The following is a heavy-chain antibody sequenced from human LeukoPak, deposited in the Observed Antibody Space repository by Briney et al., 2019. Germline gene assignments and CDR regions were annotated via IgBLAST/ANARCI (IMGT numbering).Heavy chain of an antibody. D-gene: IGHD1-7*01. V-gene: IGHV3-7*01. Sequence: GGSLRLSCGASGFTFSSHWMSWVRQAPGRGLEWVANIKQDGSETHYVDSVKGRFTISRDNAKNSLYLQMNSLRAEDTAVYYCARDPPEISGTGLYECWGQGILVTVSS. CDR1: GFTFSSHW. J-gene: IGHJ4*02. CDR3: ARDPPEISGTGLYEC. CDR2: IKQDGSET.